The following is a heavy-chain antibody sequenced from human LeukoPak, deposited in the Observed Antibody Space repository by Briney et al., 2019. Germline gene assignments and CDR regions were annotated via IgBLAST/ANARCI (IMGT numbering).Heavy chain of an antibody. Sequence: PGGSLRLSCAASEFTFTSYEMNWVRQAPGKGLEWVSYISSSGSTIYYADSVKGRFTISRDNAKNSLYLQMNSLRAEDTAVYYCARGWCIGGSCYDYWGQGTLVTVSS. J-gene: IGHJ4*02. CDR1: EFTFTSYE. CDR3: ARGWCIGGSCYDY. CDR2: ISSSGSTI. D-gene: IGHD2-15*01. V-gene: IGHV3-48*03.